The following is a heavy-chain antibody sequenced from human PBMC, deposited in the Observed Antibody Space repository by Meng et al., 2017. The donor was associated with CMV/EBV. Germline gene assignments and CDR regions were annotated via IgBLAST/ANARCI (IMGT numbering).Heavy chain of an antibody. Sequence: GESLKISCAASGFTFRTSGMNWVRQAPGKGLEWVSSISPSGNYIYYAASLKGRFTISRDNANNSLFLQMNSLRAEDTAAYFCARDGLRNYYYYGMDVWGQGTTVTVSS. CDR3: ARDGLRNYYYYGMDV. J-gene: IGHJ6*02. D-gene: IGHD5/OR15-5a*01. CDR1: GFTFRTSG. CDR2: ISPSGNYI. V-gene: IGHV3-21*06.